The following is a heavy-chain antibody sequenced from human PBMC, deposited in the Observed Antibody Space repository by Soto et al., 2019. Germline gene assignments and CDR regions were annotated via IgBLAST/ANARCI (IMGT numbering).Heavy chain of an antibody. V-gene: IGHV3-23*01. CDR3: EKANGGSYYYYYYMVG. Sequence: PGGSLRLSCAASGFTFSNYAMSWVRQAPGKGLEWVSTFTRSGNTYYADSVKGRFTISRDNSKNTLYLQMDSLRAEDTAVYYCEKANGGSYYYYYYMVGWGKGTTVTVSS. CDR2: FTRSGNT. J-gene: IGHJ6*03. D-gene: IGHD2-15*01. CDR1: GFTFSNYA.